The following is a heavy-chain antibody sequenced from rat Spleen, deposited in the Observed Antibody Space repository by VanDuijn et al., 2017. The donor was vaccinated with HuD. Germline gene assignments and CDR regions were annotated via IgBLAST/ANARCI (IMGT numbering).Heavy chain of an antibody. CDR2: ITNTRYNT. CDR3: TGPFDY. CDR1: GFTFNNYW. Sequence: EVQLVESGGGLVQPGKSLKLSCSASGFTFNNYWMTWIRQAPGKGLEWVASITNTRYNTYYSDSVKGRFTISRDNAQSTLYLQMNSLWSEDTATYYCTGPFDYWGQGVMVTVSS. V-gene: IGHV5-31*01. J-gene: IGHJ2*01.